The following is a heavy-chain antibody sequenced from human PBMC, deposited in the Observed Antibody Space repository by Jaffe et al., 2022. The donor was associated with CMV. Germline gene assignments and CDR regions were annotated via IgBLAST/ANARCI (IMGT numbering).Heavy chain of an antibody. CDR3: ASPGYCSSTSCYTRYYYYYGMDV. D-gene: IGHD2-2*02. CDR2: IIPIFGTA. V-gene: IGHV1-69*01. J-gene: IGHJ6*02. Sequence: QVQLVQSGAEVKKPGSSVKVSCKASGGTFSSYAISWVRQAPGQGLEWMGGIIPIFGTANYAQKFQGRVTITADESTSTAYMELSSLRSEDTAVYYCASPGYCSSTSCYTRYYYYYGMDVWGQGTTVTVSS. CDR1: GGTFSSYA.